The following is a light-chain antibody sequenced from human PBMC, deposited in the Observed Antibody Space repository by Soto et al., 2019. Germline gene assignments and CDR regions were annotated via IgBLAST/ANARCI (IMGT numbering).Light chain of an antibody. CDR1: SSDVGGYNY. CDR3: SSYAGSNNVV. J-gene: IGLJ2*01. V-gene: IGLV2-8*01. Sequence: QSALTQPPSASGSPGQSVTISCTGTSSDVGGYNYVSWYQQHPGKAHKLMIYEVSKRPSGVPDRFSGSKSGNTASLTVSGLQAEDEADYYCSSYAGSNNVVFGGGTQLTVL. CDR2: EVS.